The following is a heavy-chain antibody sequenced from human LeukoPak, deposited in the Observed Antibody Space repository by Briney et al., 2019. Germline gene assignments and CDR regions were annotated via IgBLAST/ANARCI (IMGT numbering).Heavy chain of an antibody. V-gene: IGHV4-30-4*01. J-gene: IGHJ5*02. CDR3: AGESPGVWFDP. Sequence: SSETLSLTCTVSGGSISSGDYYWSWIRQPPGKGLEWIGYIYHSGSTFYNPSLKSRVIISDDTSKNQFSLKLSSVTAADTAVYYCAGESPGVWFDPWGQGTLVTVSS. D-gene: IGHD3-10*01. CDR1: GGSISSGDYY. CDR2: IYHSGST.